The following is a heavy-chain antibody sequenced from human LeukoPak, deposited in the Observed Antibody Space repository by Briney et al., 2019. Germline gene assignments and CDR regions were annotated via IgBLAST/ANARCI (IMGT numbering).Heavy chain of an antibody. Sequence: GGSLRLSCAASRFTFSSYSMNWVRQAPGKGLEWVSYISSSSSTIYYADSVKGRFTISRDNAKNSLYLQMNSLRAEDTAVYYCAMGYSNAFDYWGQGTLVTVSS. CDR1: RFTFSSYS. CDR3: AMGYSNAFDY. J-gene: IGHJ4*02. D-gene: IGHD4-11*01. CDR2: ISSSSSTI. V-gene: IGHV3-48*01.